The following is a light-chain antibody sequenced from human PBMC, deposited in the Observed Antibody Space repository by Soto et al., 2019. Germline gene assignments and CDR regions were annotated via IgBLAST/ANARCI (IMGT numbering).Light chain of an antibody. CDR2: AAS. J-gene: IGKJ1*01. CDR3: QQSYSTPPT. V-gene: IGKV1-39*01. CDR1: QSISSY. Sequence: DIQMTQSPSSLSASVGDRVTITCLSSQSISSYLNWYQQKSGEAPKLLIYAASSLQGGVPSRFSGSGSGTDFTLTISSLQPGDFATYSCQQSYSTPPTFGQGTKVDIK.